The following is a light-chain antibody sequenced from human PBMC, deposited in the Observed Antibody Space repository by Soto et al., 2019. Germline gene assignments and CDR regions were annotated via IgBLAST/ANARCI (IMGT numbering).Light chain of an antibody. CDR1: SSNIGTNT. CDR3: AAWDESLNGQV. J-gene: IGLJ1*01. V-gene: IGLV1-44*01. CDR2: SNN. Sequence: QCVLTQPPSASGTPLQRVTISCSGSSSNIGTNTVNWYLQLPGTAPKLLIYSNNQRPSGVPDRFSGSKSGTSASLAISGLQSDDEADYYCAAWDESLNGQVFGTGTKVTVL.